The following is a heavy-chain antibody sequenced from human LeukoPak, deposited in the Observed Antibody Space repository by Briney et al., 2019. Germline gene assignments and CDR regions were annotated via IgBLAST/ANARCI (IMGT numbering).Heavy chain of an antibody. CDR1: GFTFSSYG. V-gene: IGHV3-30*02. CDR3: AKAGYCSTTGCPDYYYMDV. D-gene: IGHD2-2*01. J-gene: IGHJ6*03. CDR2: IRYDGSNK. Sequence: GSLRLSCAASGFTFSSYGMHWVRQAPGKGLEWVAFIRYDGSNKFYADSVKGRFTFSRDNSKNTLYLQMNSLRTEDSAMYYCAKAGYCSTTGCPDYYYMDVWGKGTTVTVSS.